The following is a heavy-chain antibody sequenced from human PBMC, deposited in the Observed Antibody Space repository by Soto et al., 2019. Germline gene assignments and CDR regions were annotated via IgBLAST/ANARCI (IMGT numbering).Heavy chain of an antibody. CDR3: ARDLFEAARRGEYAFDI. D-gene: IGHD3-16*01. Sequence: GGSLRLSCAASAFTFSSYWMSWVRQAQGKGLEWVANIKQDGSEKYYVDSVKGRFTISRDNAKNSLYLQMNSLRAEDTAVYYCARDLFEAARRGEYAFDIWGQGTMVTVSS. CDR1: AFTFSSYW. CDR2: IKQDGSEK. V-gene: IGHV3-7*03. J-gene: IGHJ3*02.